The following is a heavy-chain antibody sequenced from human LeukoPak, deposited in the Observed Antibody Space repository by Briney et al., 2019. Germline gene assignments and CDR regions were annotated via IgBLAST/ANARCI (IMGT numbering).Heavy chain of an antibody. CDR3: ASTLVVPAAMSFWGSLRYYGMDV. J-gene: IGHJ6*02. Sequence: SETLSLTCTVSGGSISSYYWSWIRQPPGKGLEWIGYIYFSGSTNYNPSLKSRVTISVDTSKNQFSLKLSSVTAADTAVYYCASTLVVPAAMSFWGSLRYYGMDVWGQGTTVTVSS. V-gene: IGHV4-59*08. CDR1: GGSISSYY. D-gene: IGHD2-2*01. CDR2: IYFSGST.